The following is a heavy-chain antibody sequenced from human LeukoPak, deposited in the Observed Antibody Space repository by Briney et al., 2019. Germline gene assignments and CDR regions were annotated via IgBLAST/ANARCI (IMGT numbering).Heavy chain of an antibody. Sequence: PGGSLRLSCATSGFTFSAYSMIWVRQTPGKGLECLSYITSSSDSIHYADSVRGRFTVSRDNAKNSLYLRMNSLRDEDTAVYYCARDPGYSRPSSYGYFDHWGQGTLATVSS. D-gene: IGHD1-26*01. CDR1: GFTFSAYS. V-gene: IGHV3-48*02. CDR3: ARDPGYSRPSSYGYFDH. J-gene: IGHJ4*02. CDR2: ITSSSDSI.